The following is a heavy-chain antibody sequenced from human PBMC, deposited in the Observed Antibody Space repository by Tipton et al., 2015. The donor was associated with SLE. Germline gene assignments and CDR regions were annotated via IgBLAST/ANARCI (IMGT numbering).Heavy chain of an antibody. CDR1: GYSISSGFY. J-gene: IGHJ4*02. Sequence: TLSLTCTVSGYSISSGFYWGWIRQPPGKGLEWLGYISDGGGTNYNPSLKSRVSISVDTSKNQFSLKLSSLTAADTAVYYCEFFGSAWSRGENYWGQGTLVTVSS. CDR2: ISDGGGT. V-gene: IGHV4-38-2*02. CDR3: EFFGSAWSRGENY. D-gene: IGHD6-19*01.